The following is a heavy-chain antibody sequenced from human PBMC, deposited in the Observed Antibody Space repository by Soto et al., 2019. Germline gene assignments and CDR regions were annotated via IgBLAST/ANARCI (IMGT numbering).Heavy chain of an antibody. CDR3: AREGYGDYGKPFDY. CDR2: ITPLFGSA. Sequence: SVKVSCKASGGTFSSYSISWVRQAPGQGLEWMGGITPLFGSANYAQKFQGRVTITADESTSTAYMQLSSLRSEDTAVYNCAREGYGDYGKPFDYWGQGTLVTVSS. V-gene: IGHV1-69*13. J-gene: IGHJ4*02. D-gene: IGHD4-17*01. CDR1: GGTFSSYS.